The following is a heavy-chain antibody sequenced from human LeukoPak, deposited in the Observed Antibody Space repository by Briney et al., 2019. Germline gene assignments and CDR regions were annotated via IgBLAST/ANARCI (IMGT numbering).Heavy chain of an antibody. CDR3: ARRRGGRGSSSFWFDP. D-gene: IGHD6-6*01. CDR1: GGTFSSYA. J-gene: IGHJ5*02. Sequence: SVKVSCKVSGGTFSSYAISWVRQAPGQGLEWMGRIIPIFGIANYAQKFQGRVTITADKSTSTAYMELSSLRSEDTAVYYCARRRGGRGSSSFWFDPWGQGTLVTVSS. V-gene: IGHV1-69*04. CDR2: IIPIFGIA.